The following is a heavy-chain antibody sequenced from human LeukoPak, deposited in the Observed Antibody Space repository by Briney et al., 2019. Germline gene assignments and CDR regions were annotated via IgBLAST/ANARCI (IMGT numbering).Heavy chain of an antibody. V-gene: IGHV3-23*01. CDR3: AKDARRTNGWYFFDY. Sequence: GGSLRLSCAASGFALSRLAMGWVRQAPGKGLEWVSVISDSGSLIYYADSVKGRFTISRDNSKNMLFLQMNGLRAEDTAVYYCAKDARRTNGWYFFDYWGQGTLVTVSS. D-gene: IGHD6-19*01. CDR1: GFALSRLA. J-gene: IGHJ4*02. CDR2: ISDSGSLI.